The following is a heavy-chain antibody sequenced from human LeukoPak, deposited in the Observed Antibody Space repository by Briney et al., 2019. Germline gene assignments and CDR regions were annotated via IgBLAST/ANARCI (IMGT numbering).Heavy chain of an antibody. Sequence: KIEESLKISCKGSGYSFTSYWIGWVRQMPGKGLEWMGIIYPGDSDTRYSPSFQGQVTISADKSISTAYLQWSSLKASDTAMYYCARGRGYSYGYGYYFDYWGQGTLVTVSS. CDR3: ARGRGYSYGYGYYFDY. D-gene: IGHD5-18*01. V-gene: IGHV5-51*01. CDR2: IYPGDSDT. J-gene: IGHJ4*02. CDR1: GYSFTSYW.